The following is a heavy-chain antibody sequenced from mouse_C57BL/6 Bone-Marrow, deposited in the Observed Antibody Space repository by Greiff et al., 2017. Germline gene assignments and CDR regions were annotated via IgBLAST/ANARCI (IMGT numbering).Heavy chain of an antibody. CDR1: GFSLSTFGMG. CDR2: IWWDDAK. V-gene: IGHV8-8*01. Sequence: ESGPGILQPSQTLSLTCSFPGFSLSTFGMGVGWIRQPSGKGLELLALIWWDDAKSYNPALKSRPTLSKDTSKNRVFLKSANVDSADTATYYWARMGILYGDYWGQGTTLTVSS. CDR3: ARMGILYGDY. D-gene: IGHD1-1*01. J-gene: IGHJ2*01.